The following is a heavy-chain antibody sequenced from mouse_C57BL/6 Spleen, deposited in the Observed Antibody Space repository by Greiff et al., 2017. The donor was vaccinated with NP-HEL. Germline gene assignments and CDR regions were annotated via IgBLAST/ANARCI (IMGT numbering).Heavy chain of an antibody. Sequence: QVQLKQSGAELVKPGASVKISCKASGYAFSSYWMNWVKQRPGKGLEWIGQIYPGDGDTNYNGKFKGKATLTADKSSSTAYMQLSSLTSEDSAVYFCARQITTVVATSFDYWGQGTTLTVSS. CDR1: GYAFSSYW. J-gene: IGHJ2*01. CDR2: IYPGDGDT. V-gene: IGHV1-80*01. CDR3: ARQITTVVATSFDY. D-gene: IGHD1-1*01.